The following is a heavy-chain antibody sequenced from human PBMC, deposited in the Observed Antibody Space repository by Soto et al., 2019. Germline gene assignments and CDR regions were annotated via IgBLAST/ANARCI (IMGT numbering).Heavy chain of an antibody. D-gene: IGHD3-16*01. Sequence: EVQLVESGGGFIQPGGSLRLSCAASGLPISNAWMNWVRQAPGQGLEWVGRIKTKSEGGPTDYAAAVKGRFTVTRDDSKNTLYLQKNSLKTEDTAVYYCTPGSVGGVWGQGTTVTVSS. V-gene: IGHV3-15*07. J-gene: IGHJ6*02. CDR1: GLPISNAW. CDR3: TPGSVGGV. CDR2: IKTKSEGGPT.